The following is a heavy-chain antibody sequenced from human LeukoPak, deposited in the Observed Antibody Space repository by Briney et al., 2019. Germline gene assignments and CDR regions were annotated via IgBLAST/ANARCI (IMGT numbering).Heavy chain of an antibody. CDR1: GFTFSSYA. CDR2: ISSNGGST. Sequence: GGSLRLSCSASGFTFSSYAMHWVRQAPGKGLEYVSAISSNGGSTYYADSVKGGFTISRDNSKNTLYLQMGSLRAEDTAVYYCVKDAFLGYCSSTSCGPFDYWGQGTLVTVSS. V-gene: IGHV3-64D*06. J-gene: IGHJ4*02. CDR3: VKDAFLGYCSSTSCGPFDY. D-gene: IGHD2-2*01.